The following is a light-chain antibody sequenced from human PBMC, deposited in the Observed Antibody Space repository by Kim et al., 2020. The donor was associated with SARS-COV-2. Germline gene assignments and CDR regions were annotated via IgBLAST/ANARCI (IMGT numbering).Light chain of an antibody. Sequence: YELTQPPSVSVAPGKTARITCGGNNIGSKSVHWYQQKPGQAPVLVIYYDSDRPSGIPERFSGSNSGNTATLTISRVAAGDEADYYCQVWDSSSDHWVFG. CDR1: NIGSKS. CDR2: YDS. CDR3: QVWDSSSDHWV. J-gene: IGLJ3*02. V-gene: IGLV3-21*04.